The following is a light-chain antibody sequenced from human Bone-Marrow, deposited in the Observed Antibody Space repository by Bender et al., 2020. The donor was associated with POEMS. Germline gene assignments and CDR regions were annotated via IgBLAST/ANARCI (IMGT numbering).Light chain of an antibody. CDR3: CSYAGTSTWV. CDR1: SSDVGGYNY. V-gene: IGLV2-23*02. Sequence: QSALTQPASMSGSPGQSVTISCTGTSSDVGGYNYVSWYQQYPGKAPKLIIYEVNKRPSEVPDRFSGSKSGNTASLTISGLQTEDEADYYCCSYAGTSTWVFGGGTKVTVL. J-gene: IGLJ3*02. CDR2: EVN.